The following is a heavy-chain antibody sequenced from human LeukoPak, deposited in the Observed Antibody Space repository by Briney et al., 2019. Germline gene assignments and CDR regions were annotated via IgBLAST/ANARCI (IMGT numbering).Heavy chain of an antibody. V-gene: IGHV3-23*01. CDR2: ISGSGGST. CDR1: GFAFSSYW. Sequence: PGGSLRLSCVASGFAFSSYWMTWVRQAPGKGLEWVSAISGSGGSTYYADSVKGRFTISRDNSKNTLYLQMNSLRAEDTAVYYCAKVSAGSGALDYWGQGTLVTVSS. D-gene: IGHD3-10*01. CDR3: AKVSAGSGALDY. J-gene: IGHJ4*02.